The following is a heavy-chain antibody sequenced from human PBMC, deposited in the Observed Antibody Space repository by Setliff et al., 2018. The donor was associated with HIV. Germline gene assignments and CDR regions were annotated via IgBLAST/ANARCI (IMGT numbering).Heavy chain of an antibody. J-gene: IGHJ4*02. CDR2: INPKSDGT. CDR1: GYSFTDYY. Sequence: ASVKVSCKASGYSFTDYYIHWVRQAPGQGREWMGWINPKSDGTNYAQKFQGWITMTRDTSISTAYMELSRLRSDDTAVYYCARGMDYYDTSGYYQYYFDYWGQGTLVTVSS. CDR3: ARGMDYYDTSGYYQYYFDY. V-gene: IGHV1-2*04. D-gene: IGHD3-22*01.